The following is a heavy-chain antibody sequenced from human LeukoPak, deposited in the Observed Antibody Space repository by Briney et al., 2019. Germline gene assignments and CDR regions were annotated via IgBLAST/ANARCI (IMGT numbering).Heavy chain of an antibody. CDR3: AKDLRRYYDSSGVPGDY. CDR1: GFTFDDYA. D-gene: IGHD3-22*01. V-gene: IGHV3-9*01. Sequence: PGGSLRLSCAASGFTFDDYAMHWVRQAPGKGLEWVSGISWNSGSIGYADSVKGRFTISRDNAKNSLYLQMNSLRAEDTALYYCAKDLRRYYDSSGVPGDYWGQGTLVTVSS. CDR2: ISWNSGSI. J-gene: IGHJ4*02.